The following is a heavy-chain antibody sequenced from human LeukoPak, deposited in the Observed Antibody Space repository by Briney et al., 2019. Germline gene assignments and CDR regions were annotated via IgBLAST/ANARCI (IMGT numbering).Heavy chain of an antibody. J-gene: IGHJ6*04. CDR1: GYTFTSYG. Sequence: ASVKVSCKASGYTFTSYGISWVRQAPGQGLEWMGWISAYNGNTNYAQKLQGRVTMTTDTSTSTAYMELRSLRSDDTAVYYCARITDYDILTGYIIPDHYYGMDVWGKGTTVTVSS. CDR3: ARITDYDILTGYIIPDHYYGMDV. V-gene: IGHV1-18*04. CDR2: ISAYNGNT. D-gene: IGHD3-9*01.